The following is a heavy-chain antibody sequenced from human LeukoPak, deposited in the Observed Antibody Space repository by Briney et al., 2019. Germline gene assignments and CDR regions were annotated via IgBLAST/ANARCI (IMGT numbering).Heavy chain of an antibody. CDR1: GFTFSSYS. V-gene: IGHV3-21*01. CDR2: ISSSSSYI. CDR3: ARQVNIAAADASGY. J-gene: IGHJ4*02. D-gene: IGHD6-13*01. Sequence: PGGSLRLSCAASGFTFSSYSMNWVRQAPGKGLELVSSISSSSSYIYYADSVKGRFTISRGNAKNSLYLQMNSLRAEDTAVYYCARQVNIAAADASGYWRRGTVVTVSS.